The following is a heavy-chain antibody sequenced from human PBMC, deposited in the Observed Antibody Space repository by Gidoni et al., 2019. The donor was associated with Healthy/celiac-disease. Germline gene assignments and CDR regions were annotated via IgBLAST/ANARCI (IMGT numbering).Heavy chain of an antibody. J-gene: IGHJ1*01. CDR2: IYSGGST. D-gene: IGHD4-17*01. CDR3: ARGGYGGNSEGAEYFQH. CDR1: GFTVSSNY. Sequence: EVQLVESGGGLVQPGGSLRLSCPASGFTVSSNYMSWVRQAPGKGLEWVSVIYSGGSTYYADSVKGRFTISRDNSKNTLYLQMNSLRAEDTAVYYCARGGYGGNSEGAEYFQHWGQGTLVTVSS. V-gene: IGHV3-66*01.